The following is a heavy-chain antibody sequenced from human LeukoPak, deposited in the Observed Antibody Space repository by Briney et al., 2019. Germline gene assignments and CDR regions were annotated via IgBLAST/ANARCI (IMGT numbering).Heavy chain of an antibody. V-gene: IGHV4-34*01. CDR3: ARDLTSPDFYYYLDV. CDR2: INPSGRT. Sequence: SETLSLSYALYARPLSGCHGAWVRQSPGMGLEWIGEINPSGRTNYNPSLKSRVIISGDTSKNQFSLRLSSRTAADTAVYYCARDLTSPDFYYYLDVWGEGTTVTVSS. CDR1: ARPLSGCH. J-gene: IGHJ6*03. D-gene: IGHD3-10*01.